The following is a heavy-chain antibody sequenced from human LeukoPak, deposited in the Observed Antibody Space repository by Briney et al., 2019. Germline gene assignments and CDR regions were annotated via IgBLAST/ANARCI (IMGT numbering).Heavy chain of an antibody. CDR3: AGGCGWIFDY. CDR2: TMQDGIEK. J-gene: IGHJ4*02. CDR1: GFSCRTYW. D-gene: IGHD6-19*01. V-gene: IGHV3-7*01. Sequence: GGSLRLSCAASGFSCRTYWINWVRQAPGKGLEWVANTMQDGIEKNYVDSVKGRFTISKDNTKNSLYLQLNSLRAEDTAVYYCAGGCGWIFDYWGQGTLVTVSS.